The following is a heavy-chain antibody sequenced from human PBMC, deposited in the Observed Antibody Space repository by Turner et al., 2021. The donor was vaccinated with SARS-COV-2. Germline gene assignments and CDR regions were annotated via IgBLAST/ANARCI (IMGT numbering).Heavy chain of an antibody. V-gene: IGHV4-59*01. CDR3: ARELRFNWFDP. CDR2: IYYRGVT. J-gene: IGHJ5*02. D-gene: IGHD3-3*01. CDR1: GGSINSDF. Sequence: QAQLQESGPGLLLPSETLSLTCTVSGGSINSDFWSWIRQPPGQGLEWIGYIYYRGVTNYNPALKSRVTMSVDTSKNQFSLRLTSVTAADTAMYYGARELRFNWFDPWGHGTLVTVS.